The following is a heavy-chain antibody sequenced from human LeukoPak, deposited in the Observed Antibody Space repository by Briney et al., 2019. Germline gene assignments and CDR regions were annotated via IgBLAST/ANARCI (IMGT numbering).Heavy chain of an antibody. V-gene: IGHV3-30*02. Sequence: PGGSLRLSCAASRFTFSSYGMHWVRQAPAKGLEWVAFIRYDGSNKYYADSVKGRFTISRDNSKNTLYLQMNSLRAEDTAVYYCAKDGGGYYPSYYYYMDVWGKGTTVTISS. CDR2: IRYDGSNK. CDR3: AKDGGGYYPSYYYYMDV. J-gene: IGHJ6*03. D-gene: IGHD3-22*01. CDR1: RFTFSSYG.